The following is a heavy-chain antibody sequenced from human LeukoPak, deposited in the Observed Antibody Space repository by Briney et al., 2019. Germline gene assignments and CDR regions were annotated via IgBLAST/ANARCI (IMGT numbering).Heavy chain of an antibody. J-gene: IGHJ5*02. V-gene: IGHV4-34*01. CDR3: ARKGTTVATHWFDP. CDR1: GGSFSDFY. D-gene: IGHD1-1*01. Sequence: SETLSLTCAVYGGSFSDFYWSWIRQPPGKGLEWIGEISHSGSTNYNPSLKSRVTISVDTSKNQFSLKVTFVTAADTAVYYCARKGTTVATHWFDPWGQGTLVTVSS. CDR2: ISHSGST.